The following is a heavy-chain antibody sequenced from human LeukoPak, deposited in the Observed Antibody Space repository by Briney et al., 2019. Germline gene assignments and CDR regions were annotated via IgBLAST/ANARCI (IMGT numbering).Heavy chain of an antibody. J-gene: IGHJ4*02. CDR2: IIPIFGTA. Sequence: ASVKVSCKASGGTFSSYAISWVRQAPGQGLEWMGGIIPIFGTANYAQKFQGRVTITADKSTSTAYMELSSLRSEDTAVYYCARDLGSSGWYQRGLDYWGQGTLVTVSS. CDR3: ARDLGSSGWYQRGLDY. V-gene: IGHV1-69*06. D-gene: IGHD6-19*01. CDR1: GGTFSSYA.